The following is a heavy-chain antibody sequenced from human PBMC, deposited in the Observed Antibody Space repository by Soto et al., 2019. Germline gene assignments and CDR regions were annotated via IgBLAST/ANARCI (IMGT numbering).Heavy chain of an antibody. CDR2: IYYSGST. J-gene: IGHJ5*02. V-gene: IGHV4-61*08. CDR3: ARIPVDTYMINWFDP. Sequence: SETLSLTCTVSGGSVSSGDYYWSWIRQPPGKGLEWIGYIYYSGSTNCNPSLKSRVSIPLDTSKNQFSLRLTSVTAADTAVYYCARIPVDTYMINWFDPWGQGTLVTVSS. CDR1: GGSVSSGDYY. D-gene: IGHD5-18*01.